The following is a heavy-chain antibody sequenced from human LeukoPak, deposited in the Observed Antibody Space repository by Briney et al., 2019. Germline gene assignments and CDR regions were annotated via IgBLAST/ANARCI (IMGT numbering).Heavy chain of an antibody. J-gene: IGHJ6*03. CDR1: GGTFSSYA. CDR2: NIPIFGTA. CDR3: ARASNGNYYYYYMDV. D-gene: IGHD1-14*01. V-gene: IGHV1-69*13. Sequence: GASVKVSCKASGGTFSSYAISWVRQAPGQGLEWMGGNIPIFGTANYAQKFQGRVTITADESTSTAYMELSSLRSEDTAVYYCARASNGNYYYYYMDVWGKGTTVTVSS.